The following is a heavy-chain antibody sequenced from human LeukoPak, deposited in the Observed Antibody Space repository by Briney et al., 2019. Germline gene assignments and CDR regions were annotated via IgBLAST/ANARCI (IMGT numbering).Heavy chain of an antibody. V-gene: IGHV3-23*01. CDR1: GFTFSTYA. D-gene: IGHD5-18*01. J-gene: IGHJ4*02. Sequence: PGGSLRLSCTASGFTFSTYAMNWVRQAPGKGLEWVSAISGSGGGTYYADSVKGRFTVSRDNSKNTLYLLMNSLRAGDTAVYYCVREARGYHYTYFDYWGQGTLVTVSS. CDR3: VREARGYHYTYFDY. CDR2: ISGSGGGT.